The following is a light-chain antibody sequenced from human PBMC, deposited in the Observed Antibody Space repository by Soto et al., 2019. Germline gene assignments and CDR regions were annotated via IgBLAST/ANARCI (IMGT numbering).Light chain of an antibody. CDR1: QSVSGN. V-gene: IGKV3-15*01. CDR2: GAS. Sequence: IVMTQSPATLSVSPGERATLSFRASQSVSGNLAWYQQKPGQAPRLLIYGASTRATGIPARFSGSGSGTEFTLIISSLQSEDSAVYYCQQYNSWLWTFGQGTKVDNK. CDR3: QQYNSWLWT. J-gene: IGKJ1*01.